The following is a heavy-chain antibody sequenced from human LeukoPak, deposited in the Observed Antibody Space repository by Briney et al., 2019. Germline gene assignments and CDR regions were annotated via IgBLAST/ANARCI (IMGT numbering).Heavy chain of an antibody. CDR3: ARLISGSYPDY. CDR2: IYYSGST. D-gene: IGHD1-26*01. V-gene: IGHV4-39*07. J-gene: IGHJ4*02. CDR1: GGSISSSSYY. Sequence: PSETLSLTCTVSGGSISSSSYYWGWIRQPPGKGLEWIGSIYYSGSTYYNPSLKSRVTISVDTSKNQFSLKLSSVTAADAAVYYCARLISGSYPDYWGQGTLVTVSS.